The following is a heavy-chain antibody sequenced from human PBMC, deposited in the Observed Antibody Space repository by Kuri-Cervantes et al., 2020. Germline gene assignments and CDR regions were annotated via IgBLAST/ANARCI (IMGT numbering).Heavy chain of an antibody. CDR2: IFYRGNP. D-gene: IGHD2-15*01. V-gene: IGHV4-59*08. J-gene: IGHJ3*01. CDR1: GGSISGYH. Sequence: SETLSLTCTVSGGSISGYHWGWVRQPPGKGLEWIGYIFYRGNPNYNPSLESRITMSVDMSRSQFSPRLTSVTAADTAVYYCARPAPYCIHGTCYSFRNGSAFAVWGQGTMVTVSS. CDR3: ARPAPYCIHGTCYSFRNGSAFAV.